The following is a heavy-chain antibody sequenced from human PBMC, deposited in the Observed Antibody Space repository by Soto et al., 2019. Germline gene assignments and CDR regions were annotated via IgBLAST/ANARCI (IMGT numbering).Heavy chain of an antibody. V-gene: IGHV1-69*06. Sequence: QVQLVQSGAEVKKPGSSVNVSCKASGGTFSSYAISWVRQAPEQGLEWMGWIIHIFGTANYAQKFQGRVTITADKSTSTAYMELSSLRSEDTAVYYCVSTAMVYPQNDYWGQGTLVTVSS. CDR2: IIHIFGTA. J-gene: IGHJ4*02. CDR1: GGTFSSYA. D-gene: IGHD5-18*01. CDR3: VSTAMVYPQNDY.